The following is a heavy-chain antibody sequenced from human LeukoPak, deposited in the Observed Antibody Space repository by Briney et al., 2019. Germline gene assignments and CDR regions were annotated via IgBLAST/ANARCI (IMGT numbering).Heavy chain of an antibody. D-gene: IGHD3-16*01. CDR3: ARFGVDYDMDV. CDR2: IHYSGKA. J-gene: IGHJ6*02. V-gene: IGHV4-59*11. CDR1: GGSISGHY. Sequence: SETLSLTCTVSGGSISGHYWTWVRQPPGEGLEWIGQIHYSGKADYNPSLRSRITISVDTSKNQMSLKVTSVTAADTAVYYCARFGVDYDMDVWGQGTTVTVS.